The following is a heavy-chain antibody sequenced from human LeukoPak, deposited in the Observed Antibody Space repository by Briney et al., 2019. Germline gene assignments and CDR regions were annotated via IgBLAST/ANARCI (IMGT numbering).Heavy chain of an antibody. J-gene: IGHJ4*02. CDR1: GASVSSGSYY. CDR3: ARAHSSGRIIDY. CDR2: IYYSGST. D-gene: IGHD3-22*01. Sequence: PSETLSLTCTVSGASVSSGSYYWSWIRQPPGEGLEWIGYIYYSGSTNYNPSLKSRVTVSVDTSKNQFSLKLSSVTAADTAIYYCARAHSSGRIIDYWGQRTLVTVSS. V-gene: IGHV4-61*01.